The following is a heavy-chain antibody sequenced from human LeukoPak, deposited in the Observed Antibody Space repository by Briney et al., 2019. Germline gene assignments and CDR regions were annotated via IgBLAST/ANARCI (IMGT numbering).Heavy chain of an antibody. CDR1: GFTFSSYA. Sequence: GGSLRLSCAASGFTFSSYAMSWVRQAPGKGLEWVSAISGSGGSTYYADSVKGRFTISRDNSKNTLYLQMNSLRAEDTAVYYCAKGGDYEGYYYYGMDVWGKGTTVTVSS. J-gene: IGHJ6*04. CDR2: ISGSGGST. CDR3: AKGGDYEGYYYYGMDV. V-gene: IGHV3-23*01. D-gene: IGHD4-17*01.